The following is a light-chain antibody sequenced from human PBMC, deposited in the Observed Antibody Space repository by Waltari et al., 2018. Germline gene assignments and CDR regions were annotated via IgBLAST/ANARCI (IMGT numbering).Light chain of an antibody. Sequence: QLMLTQSPSASASLGASVKLTCTLSSGHSNYAIAWHQQQPEKGPRYLMKVNSDGSHIKGDGIPDRFSGSSSGAERYLTISSLQSEDEADYDCQTGGFGIWVFGGGTKLTVL. CDR2: VNSDGSH. CDR3: QTGGFGIWV. J-gene: IGLJ3*02. V-gene: IGLV4-69*01. CDR1: SGHSNYA.